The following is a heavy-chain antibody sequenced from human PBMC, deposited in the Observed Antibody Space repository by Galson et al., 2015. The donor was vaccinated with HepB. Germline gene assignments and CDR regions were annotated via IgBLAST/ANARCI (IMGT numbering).Heavy chain of an antibody. CDR1: GFTVSSNY. J-gene: IGHJ4*02. Sequence: SLRLSCAASGFTVSSNYMSWVRQAPGKGLEWVSVIYSGGSTYYADSVKGRFTISRDNPKNTLYLQMNSLRAEDTAVYYCAKDHLGYCSSTSCYGWGQGTLVTVSS. CDR2: IYSGGST. D-gene: IGHD2-2*01. V-gene: IGHV3-53*01. CDR3: AKDHLGYCSSTSCYG.